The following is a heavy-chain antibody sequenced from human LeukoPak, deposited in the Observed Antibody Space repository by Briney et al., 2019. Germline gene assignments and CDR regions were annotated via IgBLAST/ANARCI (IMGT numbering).Heavy chain of an antibody. CDR1: GFTFSSHG. Sequence: PGGSLRLSCAASGFTFSSHGMNWVRQAPEKGLEWVSGISPSGGITYYTDSVKGRFTISRDNAKNSLYLQMNSLRAEDTAVYYCARVAEWELFEEAGRYFDYWGQGTLVTVSS. CDR2: ISPSGGIT. CDR3: ARVAEWELFEEAGRYFDY. J-gene: IGHJ4*02. V-gene: IGHV3-21*01. D-gene: IGHD1-26*01.